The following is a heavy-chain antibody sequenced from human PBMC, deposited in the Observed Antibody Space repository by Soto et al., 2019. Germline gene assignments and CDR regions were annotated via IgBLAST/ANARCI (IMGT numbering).Heavy chain of an antibody. CDR1: GYTFTSYD. V-gene: IGHV1-8*01. D-gene: IGHD1-20*01. J-gene: IGHJ3*02. CDR3: ERDRPGIKTYEAGDI. CDR2: MSPNTGTI. Sequence: ASVKVSCKASGYTFTSYDINWVRQATGQGPEWMGWMSPNTGTIVYEQKFQGRVTMTRNTSTSTAYMTLSSLRSENTAVYYCERDRPGIKTYEAGDIWGQGTTVTVSS.